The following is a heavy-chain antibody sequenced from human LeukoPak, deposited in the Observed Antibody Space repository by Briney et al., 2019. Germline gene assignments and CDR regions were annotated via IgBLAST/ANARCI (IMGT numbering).Heavy chain of an antibody. D-gene: IGHD3-10*01. Sequence: SETLSLTCAVYGGSFSGYYWSWIRQPPGKGLEWIGEINHSGSTNYNPSLKSRVTISVDTSKNQCSLKLSSVTAADTAVYYCARKSGHFDYWGQGTLVTVSS. CDR3: ARKSGHFDY. J-gene: IGHJ4*02. CDR1: GGSFSGYY. V-gene: IGHV4-34*01. CDR2: INHSGST.